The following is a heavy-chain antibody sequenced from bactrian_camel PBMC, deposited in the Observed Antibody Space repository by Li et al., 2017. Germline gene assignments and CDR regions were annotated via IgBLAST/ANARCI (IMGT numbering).Heavy chain of an antibody. CDR3: AAETVNTYCTPWSDFNY. J-gene: IGHJ4*01. CDR1: GYIASSVC. D-gene: IGHD1*01. CDR2: IATGGVT. V-gene: IGHV3S53*01. Sequence: HVQLVESGGDSVQAGGSLRLSCAPSGYIASSVCMAWFRQVPGKEREGVAAIATGGVTSYADSVKGRFTISKDNAKNSLDLQMNSLTPEDTGLYYCAAETVNTYCTPWSDFNYWGQGTQVTVS.